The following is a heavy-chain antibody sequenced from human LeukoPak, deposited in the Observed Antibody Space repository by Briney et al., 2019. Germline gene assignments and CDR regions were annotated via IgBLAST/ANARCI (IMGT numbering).Heavy chain of an antibody. CDR2: INPSGGST. D-gene: IGHD6-6*01. Sequence: ASVKVSCKASGYTFTSYYMHWVRQAPGQGLEWMGIINPSGGSTSYAQKFQGRVTMTRDTSTSTVYMELSSLRSEDTAVYYCARDHYSGSGGQYNWFDPWGQGTLVTVSS. J-gene: IGHJ5*02. CDR1: GYTFTSYY. CDR3: ARDHYSGSGGQYNWFDP. V-gene: IGHV1-46*01.